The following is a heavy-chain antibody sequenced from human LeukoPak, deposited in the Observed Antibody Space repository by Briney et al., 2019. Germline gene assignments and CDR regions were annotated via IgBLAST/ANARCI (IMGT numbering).Heavy chain of an antibody. CDR3: ARDARWALVGATSNWFDP. CDR1: GFTFSSYA. D-gene: IGHD1-26*01. CDR2: ISGSGGST. Sequence: GGSLRLSCAASGFTFSSYAMSWVRQAPGKGLEWVSAISGSGGSTYYADSVKGRFTISRDNSKNTLYLQMNSLRAEDTAVYYCARDARWALVGATSNWFDPWGQGTLVTVSS. J-gene: IGHJ5*02. V-gene: IGHV3-23*01.